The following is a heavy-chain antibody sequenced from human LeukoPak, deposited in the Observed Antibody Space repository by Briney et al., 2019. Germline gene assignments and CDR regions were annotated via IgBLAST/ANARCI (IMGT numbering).Heavy chain of an antibody. CDR2: ISAYNGNT. CDR3: ARGSYNGSYPDAFDI. D-gene: IGHD1-26*01. V-gene: IGHV1-18*01. CDR1: GYTFTSYG. Sequence: ASVKVSCKASGYTFTSYGISWVRQAPGQGLEWMGWISAYNGNTNYAQKLQGRVTMTTDTSTSTAYMELRSLRSDDTAVYYCARGSYNGSYPDAFDIWGQGTMVTVSS. J-gene: IGHJ3*02.